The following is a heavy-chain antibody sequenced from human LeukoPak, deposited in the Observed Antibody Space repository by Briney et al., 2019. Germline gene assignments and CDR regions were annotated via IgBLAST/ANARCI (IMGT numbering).Heavy chain of an antibody. D-gene: IGHD3-22*01. CDR2: IKEDGSEK. CDR3: ARDSSGYQ. V-gene: IGHV3-7*01. Sequence: PGGSLRLSCAASGFTFSTYWMSWVRQAPGKGLEWVANIKEDGSEKYYGDSVKGRFTISRDNAKNSLYLEMNSLRVEDTAVYYCARDSSGYQWGQGTLVTVFS. J-gene: IGHJ4*02. CDR1: GFTFSTYW.